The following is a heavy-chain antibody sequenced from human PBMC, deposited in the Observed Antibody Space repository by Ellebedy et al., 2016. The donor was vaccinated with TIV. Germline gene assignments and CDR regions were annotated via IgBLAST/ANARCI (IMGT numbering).Heavy chain of an antibody. V-gene: IGHV3-23*01. J-gene: IGHJ4*02. D-gene: IGHD2-15*01. CDR3: AKEEDRKGWDY. CDR1: GFTFSDYT. CDR2: FSRSGGSS. Sequence: PGGSLRLSCAPSGFTFSDYTMSWVRQAPGKGLEWVSSFSRSGGSSYYSDSVKGRFTISRDNSKNTLYLHMNSLRAESTAVYFCAKEEDRKGWDYWGQGTLVIVSS.